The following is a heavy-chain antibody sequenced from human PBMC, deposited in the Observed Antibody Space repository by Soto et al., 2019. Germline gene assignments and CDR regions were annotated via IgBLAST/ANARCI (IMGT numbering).Heavy chain of an antibody. CDR2: ISYDGSNK. D-gene: IGHD1-26*01. Sequence: GGSLRLSCAASGFTFSSYGMHWVRQAPGKGLEWVAVISYDGSNKYYADSVKGRFTISRDNSKNTLYLQMNSLRAEDTAVYYCAKDGSYYYYYGVDVWGQGTTVTVSS. V-gene: IGHV3-30*18. CDR1: GFTFSSYG. J-gene: IGHJ6*02. CDR3: AKDGSYYYYYGVDV.